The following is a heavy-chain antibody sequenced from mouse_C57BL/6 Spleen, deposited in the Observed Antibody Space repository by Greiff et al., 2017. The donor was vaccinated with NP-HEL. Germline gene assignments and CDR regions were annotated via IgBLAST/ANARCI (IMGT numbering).Heavy chain of an antibody. Sequence: VKLMESGPELVKPGASVKISCKASGYAFSSSWMNWVKQRPGKGLEWIGRIYPGDGDTNYNGKFKGKATLTADKSSSTAYMQLSSLTSEDSAVYFCAKELLLNYWGQGTTLTVSS. CDR1: GYAFSSSW. CDR2: IYPGDGDT. J-gene: IGHJ2*01. CDR3: AKELLLNY. V-gene: IGHV1-82*01. D-gene: IGHD1-1*01.